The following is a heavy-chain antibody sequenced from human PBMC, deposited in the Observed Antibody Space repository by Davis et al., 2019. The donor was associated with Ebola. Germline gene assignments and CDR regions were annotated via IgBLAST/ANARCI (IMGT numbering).Heavy chain of an antibody. Sequence: ESLKTPCAASGCTFSSYSMNWVRHAPGKGLEWVASLCSSSSYIYYADSVKVRFTISRDNSKNTLYLQMNSLRAEDTAVYYCARDFEDSSSLYYYNYGMDVWGQGTTVTVSS. CDR1: GCTFSSYS. CDR3: ARDFEDSSSLYYYNYGMDV. D-gene: IGHD6-13*01. V-gene: IGHV3-21*01. CDR2: LCSSSSYI. J-gene: IGHJ6*02.